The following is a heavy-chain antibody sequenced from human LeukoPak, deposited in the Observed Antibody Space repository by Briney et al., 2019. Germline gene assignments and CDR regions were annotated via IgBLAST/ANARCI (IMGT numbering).Heavy chain of an antibody. CDR3: ASVLLWFGEFPRSDP. J-gene: IGHJ5*02. V-gene: IGHV4-4*02. CDR2: IYHSGST. Sequence: NPSGTLSLTCAVSGGSISSSNWWSWVRQPPGKGLEWIGEIYHSGSTNYNPSLKSRVTISVDKSKNQFSLKLSSVTAADTAVYYCASVLLWFGEFPRSDPWGQGTLVTISS. CDR1: GGSISSSNW. D-gene: IGHD3-10*01.